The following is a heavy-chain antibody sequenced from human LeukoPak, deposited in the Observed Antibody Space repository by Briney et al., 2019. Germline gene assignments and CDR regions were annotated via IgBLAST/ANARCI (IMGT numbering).Heavy chain of an antibody. CDR2: IYPGDSDT. D-gene: IGHD2-2*01. Sequence: GESLKISCKGSGYLFTSYWIGWVRQMPGKGLEWMGIIYPGDSDTRYSPSFQGQVTISADKSINTAYLQWNRLKASDTAMYYCATADCSSTSCYRWDNWFDPWGQGTLVTVSS. J-gene: IGHJ5*02. V-gene: IGHV5-51*01. CDR3: ATADCSSTSCYRWDNWFDP. CDR1: GYLFTSYW.